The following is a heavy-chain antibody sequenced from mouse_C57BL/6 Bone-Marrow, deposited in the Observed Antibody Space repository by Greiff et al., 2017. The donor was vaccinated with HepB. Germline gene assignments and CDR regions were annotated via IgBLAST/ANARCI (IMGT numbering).Heavy chain of an antibody. Sequence: EVQLQQSGPELVKPGASVKISCKASGYSFTGYYMNWVKQSPEKSLEWIGEINPSTGGTTYNQKFKAKATLTVDKSSSTAYMQLKSLTSEDSAVYYCAGYYYGSSPYYFDYWGQGTTLTVSS. CDR3: AGYYYGSSPYYFDY. V-gene: IGHV1-42*01. CDR2: INPSTGGT. D-gene: IGHD1-1*01. CDR1: GYSFTGYY. J-gene: IGHJ2*01.